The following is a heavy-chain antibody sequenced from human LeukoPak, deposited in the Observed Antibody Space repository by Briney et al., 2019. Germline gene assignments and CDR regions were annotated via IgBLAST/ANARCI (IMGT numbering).Heavy chain of an antibody. J-gene: IGHJ4*02. Sequence: PGGSLRLSCAASGFNFSSYGMHWVRQAPGKGLEWVAVIWYDGSNKYYADSVKGRFNISRDNSKNTLYVQMNRLRAEDTAVYYCAREARDHLAVADGTLDYWVQGTLVTVCS. CDR1: GFNFSSYG. CDR2: IWYDGSNK. V-gene: IGHV3-33*01. D-gene: IGHD6-19*01. CDR3: AREARDHLAVADGTLDY.